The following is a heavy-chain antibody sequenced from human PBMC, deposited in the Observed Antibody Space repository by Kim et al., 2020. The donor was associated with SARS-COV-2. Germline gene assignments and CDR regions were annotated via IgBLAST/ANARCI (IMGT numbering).Heavy chain of an antibody. J-gene: IGHJ6*03. D-gene: IGHD3-10*01. CDR1: DGSITNTNYY. V-gene: IGHV4-39*01. Sequence: SETLSLTCTVSDGSITNTNYYWGWTRQPPGKGLEWIASIYYGGNTYFNPSLKSRVTLSVDTSKNHFSLRLTSVTSADTAIYYCARQGTTSYYYYMDVWGKGTTVTVSS. CDR2: IYYGGNT. CDR3: ARQGTTSYYYYMDV.